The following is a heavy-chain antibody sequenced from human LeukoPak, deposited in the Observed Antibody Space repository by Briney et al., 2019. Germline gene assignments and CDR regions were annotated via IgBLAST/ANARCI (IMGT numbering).Heavy chain of an antibody. Sequence: PGGSLRLSCAASGFTFNNNAMSWIRQAPGKGLEWVSAISGSGDTTYYADSVKGRFTISRDNAKNSLYLQMNSLRAEDTAVYYCARALISSSWSNYYYMDVWGKGTTVTVSS. V-gene: IGHV3-23*01. CDR2: ISGSGDTT. D-gene: IGHD6-13*01. CDR1: GFTFNNNA. J-gene: IGHJ6*03. CDR3: ARALISSSWSNYYYMDV.